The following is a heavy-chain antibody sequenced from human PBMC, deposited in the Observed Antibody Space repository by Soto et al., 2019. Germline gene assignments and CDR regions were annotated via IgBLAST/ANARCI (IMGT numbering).Heavy chain of an antibody. CDR1: RFRFSAYG. CDR2: ISDDGKTQ. J-gene: IGHJ4*01. D-gene: IGHD6-19*01. V-gene: IGHV3-30*18. CDR3: VKGGYKTGWPPFDH. Sequence: QVKLVESGGAVVQSGRSLRLSCTASRFRFSAYGMHWVRQAQGKGLEWVALISDDGKTQFYTDSVEGRFTISRDNSRNTLYLQMNSLRPEDTAVYYCVKGGYKTGWPPFDHWGHGTRVTVSS.